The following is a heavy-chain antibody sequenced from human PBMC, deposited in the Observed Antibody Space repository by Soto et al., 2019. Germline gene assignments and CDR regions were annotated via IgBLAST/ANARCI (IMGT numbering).Heavy chain of an antibody. D-gene: IGHD6-13*01. J-gene: IGHJ4*02. Sequence: EVQLLESGGGLVQPGGSLRLSCTASGFTFSSYAMSWVRRAPEMGLELVSAISGGGLSTYYADSVEGRFTISRDSSKNTLYLQMNSLRAEYTARYYCAKDFFVSSSWTLFDYWGQGTLVTVSS. CDR3: AKDFFVSSSWTLFDY. CDR2: ISGGGLST. V-gene: IGHV3-23*01. CDR1: GFTFSSYA.